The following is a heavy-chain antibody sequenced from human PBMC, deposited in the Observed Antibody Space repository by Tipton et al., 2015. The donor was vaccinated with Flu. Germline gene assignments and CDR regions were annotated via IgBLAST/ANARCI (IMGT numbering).Heavy chain of an antibody. CDR1: GITFDDYA. D-gene: IGHD3-16*01. J-gene: IGHJ6*02. CDR2: ISWDGDYT. Sequence: SLRLSCAASGITFDDYAFHWVRQIPGKSLEWVALISWDGDYTFYADSVRGRFIISRDDRKNSLYLQMHSLTTEDTGFYYCAKDHSFRIFGAVAPYDYGLEVWGQGTAVTVSS. CDR3: AKDHSFRIFGAVAPYDYGLEV. V-gene: IGHV3-43*01.